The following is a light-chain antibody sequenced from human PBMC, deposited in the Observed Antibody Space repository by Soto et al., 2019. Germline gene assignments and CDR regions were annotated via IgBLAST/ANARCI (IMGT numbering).Light chain of an antibody. CDR1: QSLVFSDGNTY. Sequence: DVVLTQSPLSLPVTLGQPASISCRSSQSLVFSDGNTYLNWFQQRPGHSPRRLIYMVSNRDSGVPVRVSGSGSGTDFTLKISRVEAEDVGIYYCMQGTYSPLTFGGGTKLEIK. J-gene: IGKJ4*01. CDR3: MQGTYSPLT. V-gene: IGKV2-30*01. CDR2: MVS.